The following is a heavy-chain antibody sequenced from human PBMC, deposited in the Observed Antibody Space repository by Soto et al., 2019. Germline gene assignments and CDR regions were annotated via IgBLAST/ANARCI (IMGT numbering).Heavy chain of an antibody. Sequence: GGSLRLACASSGFTFSDYYMSWIRQAPGKGLEWLSYISPGSRYPAYADSVKGRFTISRDNARRSLSLQMNSLTVDDTAIYYCVRGGGGGLFDPWGQGSMVTVSS. CDR1: GFTFSDYY. V-gene: IGHV3-11*06. CDR3: VRGGGGGLFDP. J-gene: IGHJ5*02. CDR2: ISPGSRYP. D-gene: IGHD2-15*01.